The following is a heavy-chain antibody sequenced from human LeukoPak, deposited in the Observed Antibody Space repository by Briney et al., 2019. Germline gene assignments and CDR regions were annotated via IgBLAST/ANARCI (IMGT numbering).Heavy chain of an antibody. CDR1: GFTFSSYW. Sequence: GGSLRLSCAASGFTFSSYWMSWVRQSPGKGLEWISSVSSSSSYIYYIDSVKGRFTISRDNAKNSLYLQMNSLRAEDTAVYYCARDKSSGALGYWGQGTLVTVSS. CDR3: ARDKSSGALGY. CDR2: VSSSSSYI. D-gene: IGHD3-22*01. J-gene: IGHJ4*02. V-gene: IGHV3-21*01.